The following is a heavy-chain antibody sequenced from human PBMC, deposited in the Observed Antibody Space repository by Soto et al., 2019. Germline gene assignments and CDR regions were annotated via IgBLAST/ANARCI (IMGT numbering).Heavy chain of an antibody. CDR3: ARANYFDSSGPFDY. CDR1: GDSIISSGSH. J-gene: IGHJ4*02. V-gene: IGHV4-39*07. D-gene: IGHD3-22*01. Sequence: SETLSLTCTVAGDSIISSGSHWDWIRQSPGKGLEWIGSFYDSRSTYYNPSLKSRVTISVDTSKNQFSLKVSSVNAADTAVYYCARANYFDSSGPFDYWGPGTLVTVSS. CDR2: FYDSRST.